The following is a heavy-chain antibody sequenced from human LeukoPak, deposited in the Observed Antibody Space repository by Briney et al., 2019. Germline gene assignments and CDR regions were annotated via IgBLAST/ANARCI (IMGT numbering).Heavy chain of an antibody. J-gene: IGHJ4*02. CDR3: ASAAMVRGIDY. V-gene: IGHV4-34*01. CDR2: INHSGST. D-gene: IGHD5-18*01. Sequence: SETLSLTCAVYGGPFSGYYWSWIRQPPGKGLEWIGEINHSGSTNYNPSLKSRVTISVDTSKNQFSLKLSSVTAADTAVYYCASAAMVRGIDYWGQRPLVSVSS. CDR1: GGPFSGYY.